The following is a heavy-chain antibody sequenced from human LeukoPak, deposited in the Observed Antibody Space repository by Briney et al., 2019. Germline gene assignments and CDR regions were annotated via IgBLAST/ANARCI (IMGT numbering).Heavy chain of an antibody. CDR1: GHSPTRGYY. D-gene: IGHD2-15*01. Sequence: SETLSLTCAISGHSPTRGYYWAWFRQSPGKGLEWIATFFQSDRSFYNVSLERRVTMSLDTSKSQFSLNLTSVTAADTAVYYCARVLSVPYLLYSWGRGTQVTVSS. J-gene: IGHJ4*02. CDR2: FFQSDRS. V-gene: IGHV4-38-2*01. CDR3: ARVLSVPYLLYS.